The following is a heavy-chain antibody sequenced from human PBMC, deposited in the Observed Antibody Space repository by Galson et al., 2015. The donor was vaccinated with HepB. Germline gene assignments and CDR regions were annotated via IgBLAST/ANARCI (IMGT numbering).Heavy chain of an antibody. V-gene: IGHV1-8*01. CDR1: GYSFLDNE. J-gene: IGHJ5*02. CDR3: ARRYCSGVACIRLRYSYFDP. Sequence: SVKVSCKASGYSFLDNELHWVRQAPGQGLEWMGWVDPKSGNTGYTQRFQGRITMTRNTSTGTAYMEFNSLRSEDTAVYYCARRYCSGVACIRLRYSYFDPRGQGTLVTVSS. D-gene: IGHD2-15*01. CDR2: VDPKSGNT.